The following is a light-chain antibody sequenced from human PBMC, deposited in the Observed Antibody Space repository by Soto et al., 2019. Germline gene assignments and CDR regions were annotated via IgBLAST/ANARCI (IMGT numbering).Light chain of an antibody. CDR2: GVS. CDR1: QSVSSTL. Sequence: ELGLTQSPVALSLSSGERDTLSCRASQSVSSTLLTWYQQKPGQAPRLLIYGVSSRATGIPDRFSGSGSGTDFTLTISRVEPEDFAVYFCQHYGDSSWTFGQGSRVEIK. CDR3: QHYGDSSWT. J-gene: IGKJ1*01. V-gene: IGKV3-20*01.